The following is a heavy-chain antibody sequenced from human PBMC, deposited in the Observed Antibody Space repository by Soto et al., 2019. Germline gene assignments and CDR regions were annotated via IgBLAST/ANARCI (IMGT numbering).Heavy chain of an antibody. D-gene: IGHD2-21*02. V-gene: IGHV3-33*01. CDR2: IWYDGSNK. J-gene: IGHJ6*02. Sequence: QPGGSLRLSCAASGFTFSSYGMHWVRQAPGKGLEWVAVIWYDGSNKYYADSVKGRFTISRDNSKNTLYLQMNSLRAEDTAVYYCARGLCGGDCSYYYGMDVWGQGTTVTVSS. CDR3: ARGLCGGDCSYYYGMDV. CDR1: GFTFSSYG.